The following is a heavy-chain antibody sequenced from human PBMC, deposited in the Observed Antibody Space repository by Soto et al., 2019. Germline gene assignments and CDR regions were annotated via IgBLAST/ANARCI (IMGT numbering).Heavy chain of an antibody. J-gene: IGHJ4*02. V-gene: IGHV1-18*01. Sequence: QVKLVQSGAEVKKPGASVKVSCKASGYTFTNYGVSWVRQAPGQGLEWMGWINTYKGNTNYAQKFQGRVTMTTATSTSTAYMELRSLRSEDTAIHYCAKVQEKWSKFFDYWGQGTLVTVSS. CDR2: INTYKGNT. CDR3: AKVQEKWSKFFDY. CDR1: GYTFTNYG. D-gene: IGHD2-15*01.